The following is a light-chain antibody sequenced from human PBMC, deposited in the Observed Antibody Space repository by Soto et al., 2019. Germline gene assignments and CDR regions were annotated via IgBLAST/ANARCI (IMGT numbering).Light chain of an antibody. CDR1: QSVSIN. V-gene: IGKV3-15*01. CDR3: LQYNDWPPWT. CDR2: GAS. Sequence: EIIMTQSPATLSVSPGEIATVSCRASQSVSINLAWYQQKPGQPPRVLISGASTKATGIPARFSGSGSGTEFSLTISSLQSEDYAVYYCLQYNDWPPWTFGQGTKVDVK. J-gene: IGKJ1*01.